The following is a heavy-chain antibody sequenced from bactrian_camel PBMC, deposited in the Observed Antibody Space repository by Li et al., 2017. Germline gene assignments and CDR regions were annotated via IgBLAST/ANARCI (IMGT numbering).Heavy chain of an antibody. CDR2: IDADGVT. D-gene: IGHD2*01. J-gene: IGHJ4*01. V-gene: IGHV3S42*01. CDR1: GFTFRDYA. Sequence: DVQLVESGGGLVQPGGSLRLSCAASGFTFRDYAMSWVRQAPDKAREGVAHIDADGVTSYADSVKGRFTISRDNAKSTLYLQMNSLKPEDTAMYYCASAFSLRGYCSTPSSPRNFRYWGQGTQVTVS. CDR3: ASAFSLRGYCSTPSSPRNFRY.